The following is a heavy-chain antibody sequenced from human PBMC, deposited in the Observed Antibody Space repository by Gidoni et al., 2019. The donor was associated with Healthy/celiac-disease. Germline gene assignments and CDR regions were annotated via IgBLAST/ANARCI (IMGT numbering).Heavy chain of an antibody. J-gene: IGHJ6*02. V-gene: IGHV3-66*01. CDR1: GFTVRTNY. CDR2: IYSGGST. CDR3: ARDPGYSSSWSPPLYGMDV. D-gene: IGHD6-13*01. Sequence: EVQLVESGGGLVQPGGSLSLSCAASGFTVRTNYLSWVRQAPGKGLEWVSVIYSGGSTYYADSVKGRFTISRDNSKNTLYLQMNSLRAEDTAVYYCARDPGYSSSWSPPLYGMDVWGQGTTVTVSS.